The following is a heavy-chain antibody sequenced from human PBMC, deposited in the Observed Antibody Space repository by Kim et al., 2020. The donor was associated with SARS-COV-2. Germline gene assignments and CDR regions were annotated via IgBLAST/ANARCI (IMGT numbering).Heavy chain of an antibody. CDR2: IWYDGSNK. V-gene: IGHV3-33*01. CDR3: ATDEGHGGSGPLDY. D-gene: IGHD3-16*01. J-gene: IGHJ4*02. CDR1: GFTFSSYP. Sequence: GGSLRLSCAASGFTFSSYPLHWVRQAPGRGLEWVAVIWYDGSNKYYADSVKGRFTVSRDNSKNTLYLQMNSLRVDDTAVYYCATDEGHGGSGPLDYWGQGALVTVSS.